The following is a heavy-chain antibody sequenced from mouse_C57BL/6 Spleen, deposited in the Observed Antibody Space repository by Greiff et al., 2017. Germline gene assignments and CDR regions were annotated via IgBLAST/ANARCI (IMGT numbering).Heavy chain of an antibody. J-gene: IGHJ2*01. Sequence: EVKLMESGGGLVKPGGSLKLSCAASGFTFSDYGMHWVRQAPEKGLEWVAYISSGSSTIYYADTVKGRFTISRDNAKNTLFLQRTSLRSEDTSMYYGARGPCYYGRCDVDYWGQGTTLTVSA. D-gene: IGHD1-1*01. V-gene: IGHV5-17*01. CDR3: ARGPCYYGRCDVDY. CDR1: GFTFSDYG. CDR2: ISSGSSTI.